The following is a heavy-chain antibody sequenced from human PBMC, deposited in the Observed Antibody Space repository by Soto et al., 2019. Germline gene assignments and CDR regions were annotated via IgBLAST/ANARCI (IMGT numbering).Heavy chain of an antibody. CDR3: ARGDSSTRNIDY. CDR1: GFTFSDYY. CDR2: ISSSSSYT. Sequence: GGSLRLSCAASGFTFSDYYMSWIRQAPGKGLEWVSYISSSSSYTNYADSVKGRFTISRDNAKNSLYLQMNSLRAEDTAVYYCARGDSSTRNIDYWGQGTLVTVSS. V-gene: IGHV3-11*06. D-gene: IGHD6-6*01. J-gene: IGHJ4*02.